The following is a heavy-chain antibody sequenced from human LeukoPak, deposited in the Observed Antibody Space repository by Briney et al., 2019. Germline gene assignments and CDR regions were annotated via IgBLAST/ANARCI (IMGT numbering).Heavy chain of an antibody. D-gene: IGHD3-22*01. J-gene: IGHJ4*02. CDR2: IYTNGNT. CDR3: ARVSSSGYYYFDY. CDR1: GGSISSYY. V-gene: IGHV4-4*07. Sequence: SETLSLTCTVSGGSISSYYWGWIRQPAGKGLEWIGRIYTNGNTNYYPSLKSRVTMSVDTSKNQFSLKLSSVTAADTAVYYCARVSSSGYYYFDYWGQGTLVTVSS.